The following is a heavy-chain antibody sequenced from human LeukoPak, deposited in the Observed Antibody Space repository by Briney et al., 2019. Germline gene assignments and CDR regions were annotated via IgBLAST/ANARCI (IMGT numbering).Heavy chain of an antibody. CDR1: GGSLSSCSYY. Sequence: SETLSLTCTVSGGSLSSCSYYWGWIRQPPGKGREWFGSIYTTGTTYDDPSLKSRVTISVDTSKNQFSLKLSSVTAAETAVYYCARLGGDYGDYGIYFDYWGQGTLVTVSS. J-gene: IGHJ4*02. D-gene: IGHD4-17*01. V-gene: IGHV4-39*01. CDR3: ARLGGDYGDYGIYFDY. CDR2: IYTTGTT.